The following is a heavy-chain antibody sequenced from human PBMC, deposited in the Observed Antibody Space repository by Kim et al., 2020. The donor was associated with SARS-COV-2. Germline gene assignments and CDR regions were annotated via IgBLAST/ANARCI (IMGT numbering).Heavy chain of an antibody. CDR2: INQDGSQK. J-gene: IGHJ3*02. CDR3: GRSTMRAYDI. CDR1: GFTFSTYW. D-gene: IGHD1-1*01. Sequence: GGSLRLSCAASGFTFSTYWMTWVRQAPGKGLEWVASINQDGSQKRYVDSVKGRLTISRDNAENSLYLQMNNVRAEDTATYYCGRSTMRAYDIWGQGTTVT. V-gene: IGHV3-7*03.